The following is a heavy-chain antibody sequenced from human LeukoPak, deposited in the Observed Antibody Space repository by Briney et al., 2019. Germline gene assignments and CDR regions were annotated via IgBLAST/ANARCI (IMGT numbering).Heavy chain of an antibody. CDR3: ARDGHYRHFDY. CDR1: GYTFSDYG. D-gene: IGHD4-17*01. CDR2: ISTHNGDT. J-gene: IGHJ4*01. Sequence: ASVKVSCKASGYTFSDYGINWVRQAPGQGLEWMGWISTHNGDTKYAQRFQGRVTMTTDTSTSTVTMELRSLRADDTAVYYCARDGHYRHFDYWGQGTVVTVSS. V-gene: IGHV1-18*01.